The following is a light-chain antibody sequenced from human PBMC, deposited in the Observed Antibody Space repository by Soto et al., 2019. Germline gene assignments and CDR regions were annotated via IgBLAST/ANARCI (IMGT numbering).Light chain of an antibody. CDR3: QQYGRSPPIT. V-gene: IGKV3-20*01. Sequence: EIVLTQSPGTLSLSPGERATLSCRASQRVSGSYLAWYQQKPGQAPRLLISAASSRATGIPDRFSGSGSGTDFTLTISRLEPEDFAVYYCQQYGRSPPITFGQGTRLEIK. CDR1: QRVSGSY. J-gene: IGKJ5*01. CDR2: AAS.